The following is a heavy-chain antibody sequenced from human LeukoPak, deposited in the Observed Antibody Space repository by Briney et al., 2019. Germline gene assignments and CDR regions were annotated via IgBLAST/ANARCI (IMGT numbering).Heavy chain of an antibody. J-gene: IGHJ6*02. CDR2: ISSSSSYI. D-gene: IGHD6-13*01. CDR1: GFTFSSYS. V-gene: IGHV3-21*01. CDR3: ARVRAAGNWNLYYYYGMDV. Sequence: GGSLRLSCAASGFTFSSYSMNWVRQAPGKGLEWVSSISSSSSYIYYADSVKGRFTISRDNAKNSLYLQMNSLRAEDTAVYYCARVRAAGNWNLYYYYGMDVWGQGTTVTVSS.